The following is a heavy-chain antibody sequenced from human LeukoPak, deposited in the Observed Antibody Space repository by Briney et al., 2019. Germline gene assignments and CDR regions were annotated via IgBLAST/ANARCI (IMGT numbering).Heavy chain of an antibody. CDR2: ISGSGGST. Sequence: HPGGSLRLSCAASGFTFSSYAMSWVRQVPGKGLEWVSAISGSGGSTYYADSVKGRFTISRDNSKNTLYLQMNSLRAEDTAVYYCAKDTHYGGQWLVPDYWGQGTLVTVSS. D-gene: IGHD6-19*01. CDR3: AKDTHYGGQWLVPDY. J-gene: IGHJ4*02. CDR1: GFTFSSYA. V-gene: IGHV3-23*01.